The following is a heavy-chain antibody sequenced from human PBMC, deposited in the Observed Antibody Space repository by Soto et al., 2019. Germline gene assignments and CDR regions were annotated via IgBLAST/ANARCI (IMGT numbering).Heavy chain of an antibody. CDR2: IWYDGSNK. J-gene: IGHJ1*01. CDR3: ARDRSPTYYDFWSGFEYFQH. D-gene: IGHD3-3*01. V-gene: IGHV3-33*01. Sequence: PGGSLRLSCAASGFTFSSYGMHWVRQAPGKGLEWVAVIWYDGSNKYYADSVKGRFTISRDNSKNTLYLQMNSLRAEDTAVYYCARDRSPTYYDFWSGFEYFQHWGQGTLVTVSS. CDR1: GFTFSSYG.